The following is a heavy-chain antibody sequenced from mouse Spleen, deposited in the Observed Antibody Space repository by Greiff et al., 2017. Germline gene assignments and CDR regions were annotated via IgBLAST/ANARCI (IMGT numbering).Heavy chain of an antibody. V-gene: IGHV1-20*02. J-gene: IGHJ2*01. CDR1: GYSFTGYF. CDR2: INPYNGDT. CDR3: ARRGSIYYGNHFDY. D-gene: IGHD2-1*01. Sequence: EVQLQQSGPELVKPGASVKISCKASGYSFTGYFMNWVMQSHGKSLEWIGRINPYNGDTFYNQKFKGKATLTVDKSSSTAHMELRSLASEDSAVYYCARRGSIYYGNHFDYWGQGTTLTVSS.